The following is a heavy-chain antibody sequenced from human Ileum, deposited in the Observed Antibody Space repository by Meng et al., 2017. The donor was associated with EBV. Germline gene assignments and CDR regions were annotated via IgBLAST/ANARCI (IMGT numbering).Heavy chain of an antibody. V-gene: IGHV4-39*07. J-gene: IGHJ4*02. D-gene: IGHD2-15*01. CDR2: IYYSGST. CDR3: ARELMYCSGGSCYPFDY. Sequence: QLQLQESGPGLVKPSETLSLTCSVSGGSISSSSYYWGWIRQPPGKGLEWIGSIYYSGSTYYNPSLKSRVTISVDTSKNQFSLKLSSVTAADTAVYYCARELMYCSGGSCYPFDYWGQGTLVTVSS. CDR1: GGSISSSSYY.